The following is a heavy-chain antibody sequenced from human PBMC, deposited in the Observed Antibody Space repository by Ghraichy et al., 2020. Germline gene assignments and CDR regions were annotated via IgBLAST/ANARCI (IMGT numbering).Heavy chain of an antibody. Sequence: SLNISCVVSGGSVGSGGYFWNWVRQPPGKGLEWIGFVHYAGYTHYSPSLKSRVTISLDTTKNEVSLKVNSVTAADTAVYYCARDGEGGRWFDPWGRGTLVIVSS. V-gene: IGHV4-30-4*07. CDR1: GGSVGSGGYF. J-gene: IGHJ5*02. CDR2: VHYAGYT. CDR3: ARDGEGGRWFDP. D-gene: IGHD2-21*01.